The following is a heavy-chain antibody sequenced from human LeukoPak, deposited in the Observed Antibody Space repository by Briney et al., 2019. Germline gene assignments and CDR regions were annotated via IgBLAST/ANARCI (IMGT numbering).Heavy chain of an antibody. D-gene: IGHD4-23*01. CDR1: GYTFTTYW. V-gene: IGHV5-51*01. CDR2: IYPGDSDT. CDR3: AKAGGNSGGPFFDY. J-gene: IGHJ4*02. Sequence: AGESLKISCKGFGYTFTTYWIGWVRQMPGKGLEWMGIIYPGDSDTRYSPSFQGQVTISADKSIGTAYLQWSSLKASSTAMYYCAKAGGNSGGPFFDYWGQGTLVTVSS.